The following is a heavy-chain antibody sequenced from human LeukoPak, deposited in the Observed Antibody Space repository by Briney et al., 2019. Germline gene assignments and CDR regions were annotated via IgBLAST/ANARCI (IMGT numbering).Heavy chain of an antibody. CDR3: ARDYWVFDY. Sequence: GGSLRLSCAASGFTSSNYAMSWVRQAPGKGLEWVSSISGSGGSTYYADSVKGRFTISRDNSKNTLYLQMNSLRAEDTAVYYCARDYWVFDYWGQGTLVTVSS. D-gene: IGHD2-8*02. V-gene: IGHV3-23*01. CDR2: ISGSGGST. J-gene: IGHJ4*02. CDR1: GFTSSNYA.